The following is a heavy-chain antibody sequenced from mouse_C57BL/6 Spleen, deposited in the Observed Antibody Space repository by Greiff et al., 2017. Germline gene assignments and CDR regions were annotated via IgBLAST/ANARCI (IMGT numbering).Heavy chain of an antibody. Sequence: EVKLQESGGGLVQPGGSMKLSCVASGFTFSNYWMNWVRQTPEQGLEWVAQIRLKSDNYATHYAESVKGRFTISRDDSKRSVYLQMNNLRAEDTGISYCTEYYGTPFAYWGQGTLVTVSA. J-gene: IGHJ3*01. CDR1: GFTFSNYW. CDR2: IRLKSDNYAT. V-gene: IGHV6-3*01. D-gene: IGHD1-1*01. CDR3: TEYYGTPFAY.